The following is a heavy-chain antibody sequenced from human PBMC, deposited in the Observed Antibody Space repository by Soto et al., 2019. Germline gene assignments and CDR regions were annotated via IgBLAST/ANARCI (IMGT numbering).Heavy chain of an antibody. CDR1: DCMFNNYA. D-gene: IGHD3-22*01. CDR2: VSVSGGTT. V-gene: IGHV3-23*01. J-gene: IGHJ4*02. Sequence: XGSLRLSCASSDCMFNNYAMSWVRHSPGKGLEWVSTVSVSGGTTYYADSLKGRFTISRDNSKKTVYLQMNRLRADDTAIYYCAKGLYYYDRSGYRLFDYWGQGTLFTVSS. CDR3: AKGLYYYDRSGYRLFDY.